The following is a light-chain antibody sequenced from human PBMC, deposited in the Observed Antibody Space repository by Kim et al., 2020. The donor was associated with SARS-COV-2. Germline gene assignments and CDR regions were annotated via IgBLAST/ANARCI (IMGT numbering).Light chain of an antibody. CDR3: QQYGRSLQT. Sequence: CLEERATPSRAATESVGTTVVAWYQKKPGQAPRLLIYGASRGVTGTQDRCSGSVSVTDFTLTISRVEPEDFAVYYCQQYGRSLQTFGQGTKVDIK. CDR2: GAS. J-gene: IGKJ1*01. CDR1: ESVGTTV. V-gene: IGKV3-20*01.